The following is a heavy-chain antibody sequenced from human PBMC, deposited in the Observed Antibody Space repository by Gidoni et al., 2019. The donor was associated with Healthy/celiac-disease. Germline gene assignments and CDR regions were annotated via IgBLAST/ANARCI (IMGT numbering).Heavy chain of an antibody. J-gene: IGHJ4*02. CDR2: ISYDGSNK. D-gene: IGHD3-22*01. V-gene: IGHV3-30*18. CDR3: AKDAHDSSGYSYYFDY. Sequence: QVQLVESGGGVVQPGRSLRLSCAASGFTFSSYGMHWVRQAPGKGLEWVAVISYDGSNKYYADSVKGRFTISRDNSKNTLYLQMNSLRAEDTAVYYCAKDAHDSSGYSYYFDYWGQGTLVTVSS. CDR1: GFTFSSYG.